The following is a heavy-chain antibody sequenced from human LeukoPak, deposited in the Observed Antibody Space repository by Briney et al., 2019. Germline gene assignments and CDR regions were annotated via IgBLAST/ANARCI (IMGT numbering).Heavy chain of an antibody. Sequence: PGGSLRLSCAASGFTFSNYGMHWVRRAPGKGLEWVAFIRYDARNIYYADSVKGRFTISRDNSKKTLYLQMNSLRAEDTAFYYCAKDIYSYGELDHWGQGTLVIVSS. CDR2: IRYDARNI. V-gene: IGHV3-30*02. CDR3: AKDIYSYGELDH. J-gene: IGHJ4*02. D-gene: IGHD5-18*01. CDR1: GFTFSNYG.